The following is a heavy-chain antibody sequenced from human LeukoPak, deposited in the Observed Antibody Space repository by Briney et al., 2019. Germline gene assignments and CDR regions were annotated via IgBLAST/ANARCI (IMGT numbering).Heavy chain of an antibody. V-gene: IGHV1-18*01. CDR3: ARGSYYDSGGYDEAFDI. D-gene: IGHD3-22*01. CDR2: ISGYNSNT. J-gene: IGHJ3*02. CDR1: DYTFSSYG. Sequence: ASVKVSCKASDYTFSSYGISWVRQAPGQGLEWMGWISGYNSNTKYAQNLQGRVTMTTDTSTTTGYMELRSLRSDGTAVYYCARGSYYDSGGYDEAFDIWGQGTAVTVSS.